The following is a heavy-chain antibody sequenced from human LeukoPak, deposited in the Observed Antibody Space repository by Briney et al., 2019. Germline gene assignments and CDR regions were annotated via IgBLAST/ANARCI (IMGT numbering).Heavy chain of an antibody. CDR3: ASPNSSSWYYFDY. CDR2: ISSSSSYI. CDR1: GFTFSSYS. V-gene: IGHV3-21*01. J-gene: IGHJ4*02. Sequence: GGSLRLSCAASGFTFSSYSMNWVRQAPGKGLEWVSSISSSSSYIYYADSVKGRFTISRDNAKNSLYLQMNSLRAEDTAVYYCASPNSSSWYYFDYWGQGTLVTVSS. D-gene: IGHD6-13*01.